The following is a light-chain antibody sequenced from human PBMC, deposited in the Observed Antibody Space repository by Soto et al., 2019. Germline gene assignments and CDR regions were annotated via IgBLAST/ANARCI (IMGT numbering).Light chain of an antibody. Sequence: DIVMTESQDSLAVSLGERATINCKSSQSVLYNSNNKNYLAWYQQKPGQTPNLLIYWASTRKSGVPDRFSGSGSGTDFTLTISSLQAEDVAVYYCQQYYGHPPTFGQGTRLEIK. CDR2: WAS. V-gene: IGKV4-1*01. J-gene: IGKJ5*01. CDR1: QSVLYNSNNKNY. CDR3: QQYYGHPPT.